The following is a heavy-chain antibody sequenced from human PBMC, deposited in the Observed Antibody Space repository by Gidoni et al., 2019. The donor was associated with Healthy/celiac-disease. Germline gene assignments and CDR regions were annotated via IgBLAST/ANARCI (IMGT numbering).Heavy chain of an antibody. Sequence: EVQLVESGGVVVQPGGSLRLSCAASGFTFDEYTMHWVRLAPGKGLEWVSLISWDGGSTYYADSVKGRFTISRDNSKNSLYLQMNSLRTEDTALYYCAKDGRIAAAGKRAFDIWGQGTMVTVSS. CDR1: GFTFDEYT. V-gene: IGHV3-43*01. CDR3: AKDGRIAAAGKRAFDI. D-gene: IGHD6-13*01. CDR2: ISWDGGST. J-gene: IGHJ3*02.